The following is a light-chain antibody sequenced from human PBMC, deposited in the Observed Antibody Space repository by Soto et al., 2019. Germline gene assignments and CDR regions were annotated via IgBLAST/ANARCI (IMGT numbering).Light chain of an antibody. CDR3: QSYDSSLSGSVV. Sequence: QSVLTQPPSVSGAPGQRVTISCTGSSSNIGAGYDIHWYQQLPGTAPKLLISGNINRPSGVPDRFSGSKSGTSASLAITGLQAEDDADYYCQSYDSSLSGSVVFGGGTKVTVL. CDR1: SSNIGAGYD. CDR2: GNI. V-gene: IGLV1-40*01. J-gene: IGLJ2*01.